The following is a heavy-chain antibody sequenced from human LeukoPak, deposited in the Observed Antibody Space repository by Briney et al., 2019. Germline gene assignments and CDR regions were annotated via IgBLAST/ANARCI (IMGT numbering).Heavy chain of an antibody. J-gene: IGHJ3*02. Sequence: SETLSLTCTVSGGSIRNYDWSWIWQPVGKGLEWIGRIYSSGSTDYNPSLKSRVTMSIDTSKNQFSLKLASVTAADTAVYYCARRESGSNAFHIWGQGTMVTVSS. CDR1: GGSIRNYD. CDR2: IYSSGST. D-gene: IGHD3-10*01. V-gene: IGHV4-4*07. CDR3: ARRESGSNAFHI.